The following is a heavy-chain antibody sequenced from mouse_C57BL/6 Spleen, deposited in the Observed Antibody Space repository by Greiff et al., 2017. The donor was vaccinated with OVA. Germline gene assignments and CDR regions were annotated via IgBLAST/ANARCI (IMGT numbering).Heavy chain of an antibody. Sequence: EVQLQQSGAELVRPGASVKLSCTASGFNIKDYYMHWVKQRPEQGLEWIGRIDPEDGDTEYAPKFQGKATMTADTSSNTAYLQLSSLTSEDTAVYYGTTGHYYGSSYGGYYAMDYWGQGTSVTVSS. D-gene: IGHD1-1*01. CDR3: TTGHYYGSSYGGYYAMDY. J-gene: IGHJ4*01. CDR1: GFNIKDYY. CDR2: IDPEDGDT. V-gene: IGHV14-1*01.